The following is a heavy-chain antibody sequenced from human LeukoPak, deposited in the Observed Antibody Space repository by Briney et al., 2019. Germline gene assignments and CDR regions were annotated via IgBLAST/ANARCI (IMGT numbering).Heavy chain of an antibody. J-gene: IGHJ6*03. CDR3: AGTKPRSITIFGAEDYYYYMDV. V-gene: IGHV5-51*01. CDR2: IYPGDSDT. Sequence: GESLKISCKGSGYSFTSYWIGWVRQMPGKGLEWMGIIYPGDSDTRYSPSFQGQVTISADESISTAYLQWSSLKASDTAMYYCAGTKPRSITIFGAEDYYYYMDVWGKGTTVTVSS. CDR1: GYSFTSYW. D-gene: IGHD3-3*01.